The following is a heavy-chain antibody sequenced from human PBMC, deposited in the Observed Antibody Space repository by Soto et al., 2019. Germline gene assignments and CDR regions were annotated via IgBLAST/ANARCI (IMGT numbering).Heavy chain of an antibody. V-gene: IGHV3-23*01. D-gene: IGHD6-13*01. CDR3: AKELLSRSWFDY. CDR2: ISGSGGST. J-gene: IGHJ4*02. CDR1: GVTFRSYA. Sequence: GGSLGLSCAASGVTFRSYAVSGVRQAPGKGLEWVSAISGSGGSTYYADSVKGRFTISRDNSKNTLYLQMNSLRAEDTAVYYCAKELLSRSWFDYWGQGPLVTV.